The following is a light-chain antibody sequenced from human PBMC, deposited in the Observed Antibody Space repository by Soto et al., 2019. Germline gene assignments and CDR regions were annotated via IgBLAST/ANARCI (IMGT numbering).Light chain of an antibody. CDR1: QSVSSSY. CDR2: GAS. J-gene: IGKJ1*01. V-gene: IGKV3-20*01. Sequence: EIVLTQSPGTLSLSPGERATLSCRASQSVSSSYLAWYQQKPGQAPRLLIYGASSRATGIPDRFSGSGSGTDFALTISSLEPEEFAVYCCQQYGSSPRTFGQGTKVEIK. CDR3: QQYGSSPRT.